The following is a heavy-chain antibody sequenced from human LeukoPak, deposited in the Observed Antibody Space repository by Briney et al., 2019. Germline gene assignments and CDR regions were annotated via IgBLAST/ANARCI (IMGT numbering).Heavy chain of an antibody. D-gene: IGHD5-24*01. V-gene: IGHV4-39*07. CDR3: ARTFNKMATIDDAFDI. J-gene: IGHJ3*02. CDR2: IYYSGST. CDR1: GGSISSSSYY. Sequence: PSETLSLTCTVSGGSISSSSYYWGWIRQPPGKGLEWIGSIYYSGSTYYNPSLKSRVTISVDTSKNQFSLKLSSVTAADTAVYYCARTFNKMATIDDAFDIWGQGTMVTVSS.